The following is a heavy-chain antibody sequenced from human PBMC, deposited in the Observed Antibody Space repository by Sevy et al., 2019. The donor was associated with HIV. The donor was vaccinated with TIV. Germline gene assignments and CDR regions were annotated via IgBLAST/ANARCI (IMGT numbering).Heavy chain of an antibody. CDR3: ARNAFWSCAPDY. CDR2: IYYTGRT. CDR1: GGSISTYY. D-gene: IGHD3-3*01. J-gene: IGHJ4*02. V-gene: IGHV4-59*01. Sequence: SETLSLTCTVSGGSISTYYWSWIRQSPGKGLEWIGYIYYTGRTWYTPSLKSRATISVDTPKNQFSLELRSVTAADTAVYFCARNAFWSCAPDYWGPGNLVTVSS.